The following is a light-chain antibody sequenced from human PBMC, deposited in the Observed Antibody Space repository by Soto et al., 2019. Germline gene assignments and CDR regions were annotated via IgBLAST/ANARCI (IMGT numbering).Light chain of an antibody. J-gene: IGKJ1*01. CDR3: QQYNPYTWT. CDR2: DAS. Sequence: DIQMTQSPSTVSAYVGDSVTITCRASQSITTLLAWYQQRPGKAPKLLIYDASSLESGVPSRFSGSGSGTEFTLTISSLQPDDFATYYCQQYNPYTWTFGHGTKV. CDR1: QSITTL. V-gene: IGKV1-5*01.